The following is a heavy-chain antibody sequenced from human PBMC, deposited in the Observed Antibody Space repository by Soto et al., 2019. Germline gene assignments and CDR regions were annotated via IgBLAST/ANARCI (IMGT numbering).Heavy chain of an antibody. CDR1: GFTFSSYG. D-gene: IGHD5-18*01. Sequence: GGSLRLSCAASGFTFSSYGMHWVHQAPGKGLEWVAVISYDGSNKYYADSVKGRFTISRDNSKNTLYLQMNSLRAEDTAVYYCAKDVTDTAMVTAFDIWGQGTMVTVSS. J-gene: IGHJ3*02. V-gene: IGHV3-30*18. CDR2: ISYDGSNK. CDR3: AKDVTDTAMVTAFDI.